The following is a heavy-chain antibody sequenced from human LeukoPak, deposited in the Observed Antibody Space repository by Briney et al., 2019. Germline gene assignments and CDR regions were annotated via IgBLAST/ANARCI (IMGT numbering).Heavy chain of an antibody. CDR3: ARERVDYYDSSGPYFDY. CDR2: IKQDGGEK. J-gene: IGHJ4*02. D-gene: IGHD3-22*01. Sequence: GGSLRLSCTASGFTFSSYWMSWVRQAPGKGLEWVANIKQDGGEKYYVDSVKGRFTISRDNAKNSLYLQMNSLRAEDTAVYYCARERVDYYDSSGPYFDYWGQGTLVTVSS. CDR1: GFTFSSYW. V-gene: IGHV3-7*01.